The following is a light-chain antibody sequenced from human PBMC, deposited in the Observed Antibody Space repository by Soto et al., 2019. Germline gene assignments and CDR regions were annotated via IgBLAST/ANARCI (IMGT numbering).Light chain of an antibody. V-gene: IGKV1-5*01. CDR1: QSIGSW. CDR2: DVF. J-gene: IGKJ1*01. Sequence: DIRMTQSPSTLSAAVGDRVSITCRASQSIGSWLAWYQQKPGKAPKLLIYDVFTLESGVPSRFTGSGSGTEFTLTISSLQPDDFATYYCQQYHIYSMFGQGTKVEVK. CDR3: QQYHIYSM.